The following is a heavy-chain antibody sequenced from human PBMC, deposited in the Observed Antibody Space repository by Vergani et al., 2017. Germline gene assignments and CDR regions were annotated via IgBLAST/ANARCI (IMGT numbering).Heavy chain of an antibody. CDR3: AKRPYSSSWPTEDWFDP. CDR2: IWDDGSKK. Sequence: QVQLVESGGGVVQPGTSLRLSCAASGFIFKNHGMQWVRQAPGKGMEWVALIWDDGSKKNYGDSMKGRFTISRDNSKDTLYLEMNSLRGEDSAVYYCAKRPYSSSWPTEDWFDPWGQGTLVTVSS. CDR1: GFIFKNHG. V-gene: IGHV3-33*06. J-gene: IGHJ5*02. D-gene: IGHD6-13*01.